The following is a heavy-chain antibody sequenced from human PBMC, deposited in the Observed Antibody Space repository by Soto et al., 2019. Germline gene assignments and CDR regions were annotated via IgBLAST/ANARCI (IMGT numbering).Heavy chain of an antibody. CDR3: AIFLEDY. J-gene: IGHJ4*02. CDR1: GGTFNSYT. CDR2: IIPIVGMA. Sequence: GASVKVSCKASGGTFNSYTISWVRQAPGQGLEWMGRIIPIVGMANYAQKFQDRLTITADKSTSTAYMVLSSLRSEDTALFFCAIFLEDYWGQGTLVTVSS. V-gene: IGHV1-69*02.